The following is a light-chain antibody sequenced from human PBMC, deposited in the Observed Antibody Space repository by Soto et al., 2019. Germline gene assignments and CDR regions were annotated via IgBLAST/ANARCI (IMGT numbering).Light chain of an antibody. CDR1: GSDVGDFNY. CDR2: DVS. Sequence: QSALTQPRSVSGSPGQSVTISCTGTGSDVGDFNYVSWYQQHPGKAPKLMIYDVSKRPSGVPDRFSGSKSGNTASLTISGLQAEDEADYYCCSYAGSIAVFGTGTKLTVL. V-gene: IGLV2-11*01. CDR3: CSYAGSIAV. J-gene: IGLJ1*01.